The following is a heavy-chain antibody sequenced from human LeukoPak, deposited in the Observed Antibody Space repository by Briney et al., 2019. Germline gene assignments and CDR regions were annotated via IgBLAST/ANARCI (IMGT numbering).Heavy chain of an antibody. J-gene: IGHJ4*02. Sequence: PGGSLRLSCAASGFTFGSYEMNWVRQAPGKGLEWVSYISSSGSTIYYADSVKGRFTISRDNAKNSLYLQMNSPRAEDTAVYYCASGDILTGTLDYWGQGTLVTVSS. CDR2: ISSSGSTI. V-gene: IGHV3-48*03. CDR1: GFTFGSYE. D-gene: IGHD3-9*01. CDR3: ASGDILTGTLDY.